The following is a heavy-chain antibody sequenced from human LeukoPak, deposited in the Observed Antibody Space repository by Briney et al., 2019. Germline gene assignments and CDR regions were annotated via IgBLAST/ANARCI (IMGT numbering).Heavy chain of an antibody. V-gene: IGHV3-23*01. D-gene: IGHD1-1*01. J-gene: IGHJ4*02. CDR2: ISGSGDST. CDR1: GFPFSSYA. Sequence: GGSLRLSCAASGFPFSSYAMSWVRLTPGKGLEWVSAISGSGDSTYYADSVKGRFTISRNNSKNTLFLQMNSLRAEDTAVYYCAKSHASIWNVYDYWGQGTLVTVSS. CDR3: AKSHASIWNVYDY.